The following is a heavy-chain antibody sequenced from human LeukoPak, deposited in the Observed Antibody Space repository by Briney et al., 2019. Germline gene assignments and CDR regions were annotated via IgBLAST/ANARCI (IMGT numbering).Heavy chain of an antibody. CDR2: IYWDDDK. J-gene: IGHJ4*02. D-gene: IGHD3-10*01. Sequence: SGPTLVNPTQTLTLTCTFSGFSLSTSGVGVGWVRQPPGKALEWLALIYWDDDKRYSPSLKSRLTITKDTPKNQVVLTMTNMDPVDTATYYCAHRYLFGEFYYFDYWGQGTLVTVSS. CDR3: AHRYLFGEFYYFDY. V-gene: IGHV2-5*02. CDR1: GFSLSTSGVG.